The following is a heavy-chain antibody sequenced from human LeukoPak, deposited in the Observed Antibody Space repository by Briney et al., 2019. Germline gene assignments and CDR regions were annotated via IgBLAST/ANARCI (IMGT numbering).Heavy chain of an antibody. CDR2: ISSGYST. CDR1: GFAFDTYA. V-gene: IGHV3-23*01. D-gene: IGHD2-2*01. J-gene: IGHJ4*02. CDR3: AKAGCSSTTCYSNC. Sequence: GGSLRLSCAASGFAFDTYALSWVRQAPGKGLEWVSSISSGYSTVYADSVKGRFTISRDNSKSTLFLQMNRLRPDDTAVYYCAKAGCSSTTCYSNCWGQGTLVAVSS.